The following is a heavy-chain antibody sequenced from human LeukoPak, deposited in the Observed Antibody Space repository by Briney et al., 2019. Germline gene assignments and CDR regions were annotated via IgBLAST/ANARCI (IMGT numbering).Heavy chain of an antibody. CDR3: ARGTSRRGASMDV. V-gene: IGHV3-53*04. J-gene: IGHJ6*02. CDR2: IYSGGST. CDR1: GFTVSSNY. D-gene: IGHD3-10*01. Sequence: GGSLRLSCAASGFTVSSNYMSWVRQAPGKGLEWVSIIYSGGSTYYADSVKGRFTISRHNSKNTLYLQMNSLRAEDTAVYYCARGTSRRGASMDVWGQGTTVTVPS.